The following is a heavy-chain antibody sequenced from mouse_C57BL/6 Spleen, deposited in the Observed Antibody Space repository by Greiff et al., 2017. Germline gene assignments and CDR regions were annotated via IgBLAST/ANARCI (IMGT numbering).Heavy chain of an antibody. V-gene: IGHV1-82*01. J-gene: IGHJ4*01. CDR2: IYPGDGDT. CDR3: ARCLNYDYDHYYAMDY. D-gene: IGHD2-4*01. CDR1: GYAFSSSW. Sequence: VQLQQSGPELVKPGASVKISCKASGYAFSSSWMNWVKQRPGKGLEWIGRIYPGDGDTNYNGKFKGKATLTADKSSSTAYMQLSSLTSEDSAVSFCARCLNYDYDHYYAMDYWGQGTSVTVSS.